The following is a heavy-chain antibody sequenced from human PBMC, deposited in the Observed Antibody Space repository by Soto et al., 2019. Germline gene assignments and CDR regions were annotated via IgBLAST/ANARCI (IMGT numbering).Heavy chain of an antibody. CDR1: GGTFSSYA. CDR2: IIPIFGTA. J-gene: IGHJ5*02. D-gene: IGHD3-10*01. CDR3: ASEPPAESKGEIWFDP. V-gene: IGHV1-69*01. Sequence: QVQLVQSGAEVKKPGSSVKVSCKASGGTFSSYAISWVRQAPGQGLEWMGGIIPIFGTANYAQKFQGRVTITADEYTSTAYMELSSLRAEDTAVYYCASEPPAESKGEIWFDPWGQGTLGTVAS.